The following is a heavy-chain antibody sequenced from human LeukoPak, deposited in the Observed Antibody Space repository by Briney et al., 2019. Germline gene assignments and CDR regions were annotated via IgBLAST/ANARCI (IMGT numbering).Heavy chain of an antibody. CDR3: AKDDTVTGWGDY. V-gene: IGHV3-23*01. D-gene: IGHD4-11*01. J-gene: IGHJ4*02. CDR2: ISGSGGST. Sequence: PGGSLRLSCAASGFTFSSYAMSWVRQAPGKGLEWVSAISGSGGSTYYADSVRGRFTISRDNSKNTLYLQMNSLRAEDTAVYYCAKDDTVTGWGDYWGQGTLVTVSS. CDR1: GFTFSSYA.